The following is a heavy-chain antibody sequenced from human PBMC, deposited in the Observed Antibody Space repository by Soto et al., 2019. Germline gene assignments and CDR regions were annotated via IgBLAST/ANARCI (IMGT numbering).Heavy chain of an antibody. D-gene: IGHD4-17*01. CDR1: GFTFSSYA. J-gene: IGHJ6*02. Sequence: EVQLLESGGGLVQPGGSLRLSCAASGFTFSSYAMSWVRQAPGKGLEWVSAISGSGGSTYYADSVKGRFTISRDNSKNTLYLQMNSLRAEDTAVYYCAKDRYMTTVTTYYYYYGMDVWGQGTTVTVSS. V-gene: IGHV3-23*01. CDR3: AKDRYMTTVTTYYYYYGMDV. CDR2: ISGSGGST.